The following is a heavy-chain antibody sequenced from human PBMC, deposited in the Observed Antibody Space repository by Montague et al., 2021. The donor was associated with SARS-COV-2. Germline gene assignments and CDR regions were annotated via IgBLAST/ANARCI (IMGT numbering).Heavy chain of an antibody. D-gene: IGHD6-19*01. Sequence: PALVKPTQTLTLTCTFSGFSVSTSGLCVSRIRQPPGKALEWLALIDWDDDTYYSTSLKTRLAISKDTSKNQVVLKMTDMDPVDTGTYYCARIPEYSSGGGPDWYFDLWGRVTLVTVPS. CDR1: GFSVSTSGLC. CDR2: IDWDDDT. J-gene: IGHJ2*01. CDR3: ARIPEYSSGGGPDWYFDL. V-gene: IGHV2-70*01.